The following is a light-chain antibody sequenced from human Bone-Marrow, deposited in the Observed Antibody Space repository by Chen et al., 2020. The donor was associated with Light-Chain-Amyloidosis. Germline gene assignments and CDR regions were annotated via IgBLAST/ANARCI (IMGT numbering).Light chain of an antibody. Sequence: SYVLTQPSSVSVAPGQTATIACGGKNIGATSVHWYQQTPGQAPLLVVYDDSDRPSGIPGRLSGSNAGNAATLTIGRVEAGDEADYYCQVWDSSSDRPVFGGGTKLTVL. J-gene: IGLJ3*02. CDR2: DDS. CDR3: QVWDSSSDRPV. V-gene: IGLV3-21*02. CDR1: NIGATS.